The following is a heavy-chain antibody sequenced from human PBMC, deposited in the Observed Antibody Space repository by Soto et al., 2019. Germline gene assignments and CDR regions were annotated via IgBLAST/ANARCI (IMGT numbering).Heavy chain of an antibody. CDR2: IKTNSDGGTV. V-gene: IGHV3-15*01. CDR1: GFTFSNAW. Sequence: EVHLVESGGGLVKAGGSLRLSCAASGFTFSNAWMSWVRQAPGKGLEWIGRIKTNSDGGTVDYASPVKGRFTISRDDSKSMLYLDLNSLKTEDTGVYFCVTVYCATTSCYAPFDYWGKGTLVTVSS. D-gene: IGHD2-2*01. J-gene: IGHJ4*02. CDR3: VTVYCATTSCYAPFDY.